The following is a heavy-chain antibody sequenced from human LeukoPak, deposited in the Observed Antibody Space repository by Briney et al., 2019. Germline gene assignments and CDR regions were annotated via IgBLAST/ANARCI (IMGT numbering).Heavy chain of an antibody. D-gene: IGHD3-22*01. CDR2: ISYDGNNK. CDR3: ATYYYDSSGYYPDAFDI. J-gene: IGHJ3*02. Sequence: PGGSLRLSCAASGFTFSSYGMHWVRQAPGKGLEWVAVISYDGNNKYYADSVKGRFTISRDNSKNTLYLQMNSLRAEDTAVYYCATYYYDSSGYYPDAFDIWGQGTKVTISS. CDR1: GFTFSSYG. V-gene: IGHV3-33*05.